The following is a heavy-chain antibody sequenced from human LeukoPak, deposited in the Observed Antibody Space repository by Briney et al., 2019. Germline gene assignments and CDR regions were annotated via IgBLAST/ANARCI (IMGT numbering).Heavy chain of an antibody. J-gene: IGHJ4*02. V-gene: IGHV4-59*08. CDR1: GGSISPYF. CDR3: ARRQTYFDY. Sequence: SETLFLTCTVSGGSISPYFWSWIRQPPGKGLEWIGYIYYSGSTNYNPSLKSRVTISVDTSKNQFSLKLSSVTAADTAVYYCARRQTYFDYWGQGTLVTVSS. CDR2: IYYSGST.